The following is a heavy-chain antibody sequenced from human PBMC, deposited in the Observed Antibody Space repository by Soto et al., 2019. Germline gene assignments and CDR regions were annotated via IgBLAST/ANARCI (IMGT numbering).Heavy chain of an antibody. CDR2: ISAYTGNT. D-gene: IGHD2-15*01. CDR3: ARGGGGPIDGYVDY. CDR1: GYTFTSYG. Sequence: QVQLVQSGAEVKKPGASVKVSCKASGYTFTSYGISWVRQAPGQGLEWMGWISAYTGNTNYAQKLQGRVTMTTDTSKSPADIELRSLRTDDTAVYYCARGGGGPIDGYVDYWGQGTLVTVSS. J-gene: IGHJ4*02. V-gene: IGHV1-18*01.